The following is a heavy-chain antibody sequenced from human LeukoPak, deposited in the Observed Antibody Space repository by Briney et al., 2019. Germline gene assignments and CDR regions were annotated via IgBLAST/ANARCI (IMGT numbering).Heavy chain of an antibody. Sequence: PSETLSLTCALYGRSFRGYYWSWIRQPPGEGLEWIGEINHSGGTNYNPSLTSRVTISVDTSKNPFSLKLSSVTAADTAVYYCARGGGYDISTGPYYFDYWGQGTLVTVSS. CDR1: GRSFRGYY. CDR2: INHSGGT. D-gene: IGHD3-9*01. J-gene: IGHJ4*02. CDR3: ARGGGYDISTGPYYFDY. V-gene: IGHV4-34*01.